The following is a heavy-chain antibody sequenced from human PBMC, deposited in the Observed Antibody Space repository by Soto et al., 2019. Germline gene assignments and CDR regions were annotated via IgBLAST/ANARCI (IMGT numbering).Heavy chain of an antibody. Sequence: EVQLVETGGGLIQPGGSLRLSCAAYGFTVSNNWMSWVRQAPGKGLEWVSLIYSGGSAFYTDSVKGRFIISRDNSKNTLYLQMNSLRVEDTAVYYCAFITTPVRWGQGTTVTVSS. D-gene: IGHD1-1*01. CDR3: AFITTPVR. CDR2: IYSGGSA. V-gene: IGHV3-53*02. CDR1: GFTVSNNW. J-gene: IGHJ6*02.